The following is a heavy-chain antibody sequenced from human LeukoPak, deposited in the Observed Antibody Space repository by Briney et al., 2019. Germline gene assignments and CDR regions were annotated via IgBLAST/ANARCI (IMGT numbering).Heavy chain of an antibody. Sequence: GGSLRLSCAASGFTFTHAWMSWVRQPPGKGLECVGSIKRKTDDGTPDYAPPEKGRFTISRDDSKQTLYLQINSLKTEDASLYCCTTESYDYYFDYWGEGTLVAVSS. V-gene: IGHV3-15*01. J-gene: IGHJ4*02. CDR3: TTESYDYYFDY. CDR2: IKRKTDDGTP. D-gene: IGHD3-16*01. CDR1: GFTFTHAW.